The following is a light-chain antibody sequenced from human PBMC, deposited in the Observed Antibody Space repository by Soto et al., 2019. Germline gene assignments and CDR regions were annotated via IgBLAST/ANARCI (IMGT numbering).Light chain of an antibody. J-gene: IGLJ1*01. CDR2: EVS. CDR1: SSDVGSYNL. V-gene: IGLV2-23*02. CDR3: CSYAGRQV. Sequence: QSVLTQPASVSGSPGQSITISCTGTSSDVGSYNLVSWYQQHPGKAPKLMIYEVSKRPSGVSNRFSGSKSGNTASLTISGLQAEDEADYYCCSYAGRQVFGTGTKVTVL.